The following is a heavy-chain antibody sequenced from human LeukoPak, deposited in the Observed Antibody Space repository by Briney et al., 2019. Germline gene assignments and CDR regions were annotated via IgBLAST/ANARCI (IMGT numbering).Heavy chain of an antibody. Sequence: GRSLRLSCAASGFTFSSYGMHWVRQAPGKGLEWVAVISYDGSNKYYADSVKGRFTISRDNSKNTLYLQMNSLRAEDTAVYYCAKDQRGFDYWGQGTLVTVSS. CDR1: GFTFSSYG. CDR2: ISYDGSNK. J-gene: IGHJ4*02. V-gene: IGHV3-30*18. CDR3: AKDQRGFDY. D-gene: IGHD6-25*01.